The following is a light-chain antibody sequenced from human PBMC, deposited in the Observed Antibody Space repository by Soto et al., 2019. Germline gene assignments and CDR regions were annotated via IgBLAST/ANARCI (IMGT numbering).Light chain of an antibody. CDR3: QQYGSSPPYT. J-gene: IGKJ2*01. Sequence: EDVLTQSPGTLSLSPGERATLSCRASQSVRNNYLAWYQQKPGQSPKLLIFGSSDRATGIPDRFSGSGSGTDFTLTISRLEPEDFAVYYCQQYGSSPPYTFGQGTKLETK. CDR1: QSVRNNY. V-gene: IGKV3-20*01. CDR2: GSS.